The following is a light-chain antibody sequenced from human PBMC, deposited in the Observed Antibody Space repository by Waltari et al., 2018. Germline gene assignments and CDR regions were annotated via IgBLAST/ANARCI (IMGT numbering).Light chain of an antibody. CDR3: STYAGNDKLV. CDR1: SGDVGSY. V-gene: IGLV2-8*01. CDR2: EVT. Sequence: QSALTQPPSASGSPGQSVTISCTATSGDVGSYVSWYQQHPGRDPKVLIFEVTKRPPGVPDRFSGSGSGNTASLTVSGLQAEDGADYYCSTYAGNDKLVFGGGTKVTVL. J-gene: IGLJ3*02.